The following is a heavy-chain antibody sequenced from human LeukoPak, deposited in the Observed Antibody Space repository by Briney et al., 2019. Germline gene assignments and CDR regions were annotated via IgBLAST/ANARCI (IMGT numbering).Heavy chain of an antibody. CDR3: AICQAYYMDV. Sequence: ASVKVSCQSSGYTFTRYYTHWVRQAPGQGLEWMGWINPNSGGTNYAQKFQGRVTMTRDTSISTAYMQLSRLRSDDTAVYYCAICQAYYMDVWGKGTPVTVSS. CDR1: GYTFTRYY. CDR2: INPNSGGT. J-gene: IGHJ6*03. V-gene: IGHV1-2*02.